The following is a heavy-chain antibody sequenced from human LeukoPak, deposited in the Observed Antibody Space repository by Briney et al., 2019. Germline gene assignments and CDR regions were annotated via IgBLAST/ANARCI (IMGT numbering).Heavy chain of an antibody. V-gene: IGHV3-23*01. Sequence: GGSLRLSCAASGFTFSSHAMSWVRQAPGKGLEWVSSISDNSDTIFYTDSVKGRFTISRDNSRNTLYLQMDSLRAEDTAIYYCARDPPWFDPWGQGTLVAVSS. CDR1: GFTFSSHA. CDR3: ARDPPWFDP. J-gene: IGHJ5*02. CDR2: ISDNSDTI.